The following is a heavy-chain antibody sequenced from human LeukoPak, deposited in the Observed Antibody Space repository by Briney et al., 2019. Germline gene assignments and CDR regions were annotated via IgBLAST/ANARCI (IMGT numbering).Heavy chain of an antibody. Sequence: GESLKISCKGSGYSFTSYWIGWVRQMPGKGLEWMGIIYPGDSDTRYSPSFQGQVTISADKSISTAYLQWSSLKASDTAMYYCARQSRGYYYDSSGGRVYWGQGTLVTVSS. CDR1: GYSFTSYW. CDR3: ARQSRGYYYDSSGGRVY. D-gene: IGHD3-22*01. J-gene: IGHJ4*02. CDR2: IYPGDSDT. V-gene: IGHV5-51*01.